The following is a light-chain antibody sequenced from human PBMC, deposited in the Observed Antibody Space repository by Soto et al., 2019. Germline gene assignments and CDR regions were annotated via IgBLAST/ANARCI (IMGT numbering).Light chain of an antibody. J-gene: IGLJ2*01. V-gene: IGLV1-47*01. Sequence: QSVLTQSPSTSGTPGQRVTISCSGSSSNIGRNSVFWYQQLPGAAPKVLIYSNGQRPSGVPDRFSASKSGTSASLAISGLRSEDEADYYCAEWTDSLSVVSFGGGTQPAVL. CDR3: AEWTDSLSVVS. CDR2: SNG. CDR1: SSNIGRNS.